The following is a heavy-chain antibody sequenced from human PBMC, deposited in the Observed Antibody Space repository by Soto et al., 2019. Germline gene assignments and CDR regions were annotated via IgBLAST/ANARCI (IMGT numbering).Heavy chain of an antibody. Sequence: PGESLKISCKGSGYSFTSYWISWVRQMPGKXLEWMGRIDPSASYTNYSPSFQGHVTISADKSISTAYLQWSSLKASDTAMYYCARHARSCFEELFQNYYGMDVCRQGTTVTVPS. CDR3: ARHARSCFEELFQNYYGMDV. CDR1: GYSFTSYW. J-gene: IGHJ6*02. CDR2: IDPSASYT. D-gene: IGHD3-10*01. V-gene: IGHV5-10-1*01.